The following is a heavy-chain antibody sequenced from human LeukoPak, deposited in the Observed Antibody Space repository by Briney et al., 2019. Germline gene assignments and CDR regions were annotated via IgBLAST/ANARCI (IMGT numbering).Heavy chain of an antibody. CDR2: IYTSGST. D-gene: IGHD6-6*01. Sequence: SETLSLTCTVSGGSISSYYWSWIRQPAGKGLEWIGRIYTSGSTNYNPSLKSRVTISVDTSKNQFSLKLSSVTAADTAVYYCARLRQLVRYYYYYMDVWGKGTTVTVSS. CDR1: GGSISSYY. V-gene: IGHV4-4*07. J-gene: IGHJ6*03. CDR3: ARLRQLVRYYYYYMDV.